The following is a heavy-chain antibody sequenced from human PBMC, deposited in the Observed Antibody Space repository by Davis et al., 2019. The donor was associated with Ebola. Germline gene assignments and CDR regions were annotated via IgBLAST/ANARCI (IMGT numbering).Heavy chain of an antibody. Sequence: ASVKVSCKASGYTFTTYGISWVRQAPGQGLEWMGWINPNTGGTNYAQKFQGRVTMTRDMSITTAYMELNSLTSDDTAVYYCTREGSSGGYHGNYFDYWGQGTLVSVSS. J-gene: IGHJ4*02. CDR3: TREGSSGGYHGNYFDY. V-gene: IGHV1-2*02. D-gene: IGHD1-26*01. CDR1: GYTFTTYG. CDR2: INPNTGGT.